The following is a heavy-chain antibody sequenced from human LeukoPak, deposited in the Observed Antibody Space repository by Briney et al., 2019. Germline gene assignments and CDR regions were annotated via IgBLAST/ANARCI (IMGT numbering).Heavy chain of an antibody. J-gene: IGHJ4*02. CDR3: ARSDY. V-gene: IGHV3-30*04. CDR2: ISYDGSNK. CDR1: GFTFSSYA. Sequence: WGSLRLSCAASGFTFSSYAMHWVRQAPGKGLEWVAVISYDGSNKYYADSVKGRFTISRDNSKNTLYLQMNSLRAEDTAVYYCARSDYWGQGTLVTVSS.